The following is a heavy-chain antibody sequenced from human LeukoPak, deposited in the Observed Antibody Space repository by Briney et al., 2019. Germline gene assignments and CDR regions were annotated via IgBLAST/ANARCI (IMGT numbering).Heavy chain of an antibody. D-gene: IGHD1-1*01. CDR1: GGTFSSYA. V-gene: IGHV1-69*04. CDR3: ARDLGRSYAYYFDY. Sequence: GASVKVSCKASGGTFSSYAISWVRQPPGQGLEWMGRIIPILGIANYAQKFQGRVTITADKSTSTAYMELSSLRSEDTAVYYCARDLGRSYAYYFDYWGQGTLVTVSS. J-gene: IGHJ4*02. CDR2: IIPILGIA.